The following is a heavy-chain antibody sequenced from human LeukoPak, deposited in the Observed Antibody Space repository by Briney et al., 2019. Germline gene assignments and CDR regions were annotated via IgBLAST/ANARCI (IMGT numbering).Heavy chain of an antibody. Sequence: GRSLRLSCAASGFTFSSYAMHWVRQAPGKGLEWLAVISYDGSNKYYADSVKGRFTISRDNSKNTLYLQMNSLRAEDTAVYYCAREGLGDYPTPYYYYGMDVWGQGTTVTVSS. CDR2: ISYDGSNK. CDR3: AREGLGDYPTPYYYYGMDV. CDR1: GFTFSSYA. V-gene: IGHV3-30*04. D-gene: IGHD4-17*01. J-gene: IGHJ6*02.